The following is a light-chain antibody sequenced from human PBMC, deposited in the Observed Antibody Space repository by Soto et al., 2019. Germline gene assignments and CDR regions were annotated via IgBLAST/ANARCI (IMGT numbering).Light chain of an antibody. CDR1: QTISSW. V-gene: IGKV1-5*03. CDR3: QHYNSYSEA. J-gene: IGKJ1*01. CDR2: KAS. Sequence: DIQMTQSPSTLSGSVGDRVTITCRASQTISSWLAWYQQKPGKAPKLLIYKASTLKSGFPSRFSGNGTGTEVTLTISRLQPDDFATYYCQHYNSYSEAFGQGTKVDIK.